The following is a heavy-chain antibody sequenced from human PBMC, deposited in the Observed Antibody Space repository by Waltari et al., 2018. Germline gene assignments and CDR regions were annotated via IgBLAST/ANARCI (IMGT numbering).Heavy chain of an antibody. CDR3: TSIRD. CDR2: IYGSGGST. CDR1: VGSITSSNW. Sequence: QVQLQESGPAVVKPSETLSLTCAVSVGSITSSNWWSWIRQSPGKGLEWIGGIYGSGGSTEYNPSLKSRGTISKDTSKNQFSLKLTSVTAADTAVYYCTSIRDWGQGVLVTVSS. J-gene: IGHJ4*02. V-gene: IGHV4-4*02. D-gene: IGHD2-21*01.